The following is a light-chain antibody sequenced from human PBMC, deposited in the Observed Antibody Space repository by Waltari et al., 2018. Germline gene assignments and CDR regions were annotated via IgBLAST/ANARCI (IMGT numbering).Light chain of an antibody. J-gene: IGLJ3*02. CDR1: NSKLGSHA. CDR2: FND. V-gene: IGLV1-44*01. CDR3: AAWDDGFVV. Sequence: HSVLTQPPSASASPGQMVNISCSGGNSKLGSHAVNWFHQLPGTAPKLVIYFNDHRPSGVPDRFSASRSGTSASLAISGLQSEDEGDYYCAAWDDGFVVFGGGTKLTVL.